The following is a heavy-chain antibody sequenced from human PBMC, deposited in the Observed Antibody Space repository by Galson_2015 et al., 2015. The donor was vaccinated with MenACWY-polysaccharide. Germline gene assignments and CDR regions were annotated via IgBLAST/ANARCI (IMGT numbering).Heavy chain of an antibody. CDR3: AREGSRIVFHAFDT. D-gene: IGHD3-10*02. V-gene: IGHV3-33*01. CDR1: TVTFRGSG. CDR2: IQYDAVYK. J-gene: IGHJ3*02. Sequence: SLRLSCAASTVTFRGSGMHWVRQAPGKGLEWVAVIQYDAVYKQYLDSVKGRFSVSRDNSKSTLYLEMNNLRAEDTALYHCAREGSRIVFHAFDTWGQGTMVIVSS.